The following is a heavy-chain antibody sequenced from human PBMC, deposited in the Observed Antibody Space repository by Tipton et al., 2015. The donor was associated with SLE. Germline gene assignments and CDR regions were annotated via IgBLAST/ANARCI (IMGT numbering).Heavy chain of an antibody. CDR2: INPTGGST. CDR1: GYTFTSYY. Sequence: QLVQSGAEVKKPGASVKVSCKTSGYTFTSYYMHWVRQAPGQGLEWVGIINPTGGSTTYAQKFQGRLTMTRDTSTSTVYMDLSSLRSEDTAVYYCARDRHMRVAAGELNWFDPWGQGPLVTVSS. J-gene: IGHJ5*02. V-gene: IGHV1-46*01. CDR3: ARDRHMRVAAGELNWFDP. D-gene: IGHD2-21*01.